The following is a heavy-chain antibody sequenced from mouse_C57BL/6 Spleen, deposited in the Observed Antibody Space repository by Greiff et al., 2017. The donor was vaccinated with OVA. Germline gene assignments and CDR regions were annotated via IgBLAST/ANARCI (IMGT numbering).Heavy chain of an antibody. CDR3: ARDPMDYAMDY. CDR2: INYDGSST. CDR1: GFTFSDYY. J-gene: IGHJ4*01. V-gene: IGHV5-16*01. Sequence: EVKLMESEGGLVQPGSSMKLSCTASGFTFSDYYMAWVRQVPEKGLEWVANINYDGSSTYYLDSLKSRFIISRDNAKNILYLQMSSLKSEDTATYYWARDPMDYAMDYWGQGTSVTVSA.